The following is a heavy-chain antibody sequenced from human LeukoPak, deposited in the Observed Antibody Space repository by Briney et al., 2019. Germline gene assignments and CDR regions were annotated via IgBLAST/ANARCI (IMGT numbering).Heavy chain of an antibody. Sequence: GGSLRLSCAASGFTFSSSAMSWVRQAPGKGLEWVSSISGSGSGGSTYYADSVKGRSTISRDHSKNTLYLQMNSLRAEDTAVYYCAKSGYNRFDYWGQGTLVTVSS. D-gene: IGHD5-24*01. V-gene: IGHV3-23*01. CDR3: AKSGYNRFDY. CDR2: ISGSGSGGST. J-gene: IGHJ4*02. CDR1: GFTFSSSA.